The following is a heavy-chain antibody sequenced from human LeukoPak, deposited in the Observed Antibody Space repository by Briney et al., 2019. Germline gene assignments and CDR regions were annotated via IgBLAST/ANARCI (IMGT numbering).Heavy chain of an antibody. CDR2: ISDDGSNK. CDR3: ARGLASAGRLFDY. D-gene: IGHD6-13*01. J-gene: IGHJ4*02. V-gene: IGHV3-30*03. Sequence: PGGSLRLSCAASGFIFSKYGMHWVRQAPGKGLECVAVISDDGSNKYFADSVKGRFSISRDNSKNTLYLQMNSLRVDDTAVYYCARGLASAGRLFDYWGQGTLVTVSS. CDR1: GFIFSKYG.